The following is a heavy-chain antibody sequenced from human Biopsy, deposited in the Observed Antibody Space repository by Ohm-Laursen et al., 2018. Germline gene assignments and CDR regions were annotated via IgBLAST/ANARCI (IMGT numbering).Heavy chain of an antibody. CDR3: ARVLLPAAAVHYGMDV. V-gene: IGHV3-21*01. Sequence: SLRLSCTASGLTFSRYSMHWVRQAPGTGLEWVSSISSSSNFIYYGDSVKGRFTISRDNAKNSLYLQMNSLRAEDTAVYYCARVLLPAAAVHYGMDVWGQGTTVTVSS. CDR2: ISSSSNFI. CDR1: GLTFSRYS. J-gene: IGHJ6*02. D-gene: IGHD2-2*01.